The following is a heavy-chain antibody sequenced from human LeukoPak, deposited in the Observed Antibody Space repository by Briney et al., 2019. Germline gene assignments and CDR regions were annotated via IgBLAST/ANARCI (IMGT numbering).Heavy chain of an antibody. Sequence: GGSLRLSCAASGFTFRNYVMIWVRQAPGKGLEWVSAITGSSDSTYYADSVKGRFTSSRDNSKSTLFLQMNSPRAEDTAIYYCAKGSSNSRPYYFDYWGQGTLATVTS. CDR3: AKGSSNSRPYYFDY. J-gene: IGHJ4*02. CDR2: ITGSSDST. V-gene: IGHV3-23*01. D-gene: IGHD1-1*01. CDR1: GFTFRNYV.